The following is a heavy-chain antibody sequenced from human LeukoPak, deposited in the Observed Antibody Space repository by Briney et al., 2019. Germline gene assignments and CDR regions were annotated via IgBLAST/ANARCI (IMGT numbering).Heavy chain of an antibody. CDR3: AKDRYGGNSGLLDY. V-gene: IGHV3-9*03. D-gene: IGHD4-23*01. CDR2: ISWNSGSI. CDR1: GFTFDDYA. J-gene: IGHJ4*02. Sequence: GRSLRLSCAASGFTFDDYAMHWVRQAPGKGLEWVSGISWNSGSIGYADSVKGRFTISRDNAKNPLYLQMNSLRAEDMALYYCAKDRYGGNSGLLDYWGQGTLVTVSS.